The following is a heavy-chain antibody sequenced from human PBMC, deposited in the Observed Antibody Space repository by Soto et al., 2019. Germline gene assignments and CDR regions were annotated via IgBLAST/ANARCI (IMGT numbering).Heavy chain of an antibody. CDR1: VGSISSGDYY. J-gene: IGHJ3*02. Sequence: SETLSLTCTFSVGSISSGDYYWSWMRQPPWKGLEWIGYIYYSGSTYYNPSLKSRITISLDTSKIHFSLNLSSVTAADTAVYYCARAPTALHGFDILGQGTIV. V-gene: IGHV4-30-4*01. CDR2: IYYSGST. CDR3: ARAPTALHGFDI. D-gene: IGHD1-26*01.